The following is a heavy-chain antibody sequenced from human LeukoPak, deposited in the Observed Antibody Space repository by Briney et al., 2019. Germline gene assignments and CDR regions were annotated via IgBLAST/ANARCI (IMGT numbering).Heavy chain of an antibody. CDR3: ARAGADV. Sequence: PSETLSLTCTVSGGSGSSYYWSWIRQSPEKGLEWIGYIYYSGSTKYNPSLKSRATLSVDTSKNQFSLKLSSVTAADTAVYYCARAGADVWGQGTTVTVSS. CDR1: GGSGSSYY. V-gene: IGHV4-59*08. J-gene: IGHJ6*02. CDR2: IYYSGST.